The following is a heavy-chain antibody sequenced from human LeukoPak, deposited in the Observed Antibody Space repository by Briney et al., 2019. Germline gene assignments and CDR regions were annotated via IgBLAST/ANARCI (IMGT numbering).Heavy chain of an antibody. CDR2: IVVGSGNT. J-gene: IGHJ4*02. D-gene: IGHD3-10*01. CDR1: GFTFTSSV. Sequence: GTSVTVSCTASGFTFTSSVVQWVRQARGQRLEWRVWIVVGSGNTNYAQKIQERVTITRDMSTSTAYMELSSLRFEDTAVYYCAADRAGSYLRFVYWGQGTPVTVSS. V-gene: IGHV1-58*01. CDR3: AADRAGSYLRFVY.